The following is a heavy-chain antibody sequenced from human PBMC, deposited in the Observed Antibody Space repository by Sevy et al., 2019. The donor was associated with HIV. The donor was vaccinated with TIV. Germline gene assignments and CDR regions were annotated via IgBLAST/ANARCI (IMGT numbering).Heavy chain of an antibody. D-gene: IGHD6-25*01. J-gene: IGHJ5*02. V-gene: IGHV3-74*01. CDR1: GFTFSDYW. Sequence: GGSLRLSCAASGFTFSDYWMHWVRQAPGKGLVWVSHISDDGVNTNYADSVKGRFTISRDNAKNRLYLQINNLRVEDTALYYCHAASQGSWGQGTLVTVSS. CDR2: ISDDGVNT. CDR3: HAASQGS.